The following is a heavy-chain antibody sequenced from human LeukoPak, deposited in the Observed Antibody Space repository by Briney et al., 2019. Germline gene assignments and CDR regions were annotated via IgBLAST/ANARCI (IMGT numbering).Heavy chain of an antibody. CDR3: ARENVAVPGGDH. V-gene: IGHV3-23*01. CDR1: GFTFSDHA. D-gene: IGHD6-19*01. CDR2: ISGGSTST. Sequence: GGSLRLSCVASGFTFSDHAVSWVRQAPGKGLEWVSAISGGSTSTYYADSVKGRFTISRDNSRNTLYLQMNSLRDADTAVYYCARENVAVPGGDHWGQGTLVTVSS. J-gene: IGHJ5*02.